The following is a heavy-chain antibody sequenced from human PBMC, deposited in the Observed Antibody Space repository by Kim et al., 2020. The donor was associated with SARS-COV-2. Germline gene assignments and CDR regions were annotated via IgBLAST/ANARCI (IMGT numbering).Heavy chain of an antibody. D-gene: IGHD4-17*01. Sequence: PPPKGRVTISGDTSKNKFPLKLSSVTAADTAVYYCARHTRDYGGNGLFDYWGQGTLVTVSS. J-gene: IGHJ4*02. V-gene: IGHV4-59*08. CDR3: ARHTRDYGGNGLFDY.